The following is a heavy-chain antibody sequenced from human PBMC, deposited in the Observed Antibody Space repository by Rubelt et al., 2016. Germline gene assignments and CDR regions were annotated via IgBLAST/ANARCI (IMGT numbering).Heavy chain of an antibody. V-gene: IGHV1-18*01. CDR1: GYTFTSYG. J-gene: IGHJ5*02. Sequence: QVQLVQSGAEVKKPGASVKVSCKASGYTFTSYGISWVRQAPGQGLEWMGWISAYDGNTNYAPKIQGRVTLTTDTSTRTAYMELSSLRSDDTAVYYCARDPTTRFTSTGWFDPWGQGTLVTVSS. CDR2: ISAYDGNT. CDR3: ARDPTTRFTSTGWFDP. D-gene: IGHD5-12*01.